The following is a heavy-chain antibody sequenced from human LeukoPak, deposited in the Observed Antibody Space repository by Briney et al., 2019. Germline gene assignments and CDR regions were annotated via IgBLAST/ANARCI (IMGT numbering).Heavy chain of an antibody. J-gene: IGHJ3*02. V-gene: IGHV3-7*01. D-gene: IGHD2-2*02. Sequence: PGGSLRLSCAASRFTFSTYWMSWVRQAPGKGLEWVANIKQDGSEKYCVNSVKGRFTISRDNAKNSLYLQMNSLRAEDTAVYYCASQYCSSRTCYTDAFDIWGQGTMVTVSS. CDR2: IKQDGSEK. CDR3: ASQYCSSRTCYTDAFDI. CDR1: RFTFSTYW.